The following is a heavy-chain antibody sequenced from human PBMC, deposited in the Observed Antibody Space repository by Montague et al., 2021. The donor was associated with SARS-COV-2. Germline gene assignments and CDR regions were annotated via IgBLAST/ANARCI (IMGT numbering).Heavy chain of an antibody. D-gene: IGHD2-15*01. Sequence: LSLTCTVSGGSISSFYWSWFRQPPGKGLEWIGYISDSGSTNYNPSLTSRVTMSVDTSKNQFSLKVNPVTAADTAVYYCARHYSATLPAVYWGQGTLVTVSS. CDR3: ARHYSATLPAVY. CDR1: GGSISSFY. V-gene: IGHV4-59*08. CDR2: ISDSGST. J-gene: IGHJ4*02.